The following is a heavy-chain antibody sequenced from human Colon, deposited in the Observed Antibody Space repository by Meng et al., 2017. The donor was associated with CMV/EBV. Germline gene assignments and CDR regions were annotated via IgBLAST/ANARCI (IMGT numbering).Heavy chain of an antibody. Sequence: SGFSFRTSPMYWVRQAPGKGLEWVSSIRSSSHYIYYADSVKGRFTISRDDARNALYLQMNSLRAEDTAVYYCARDQYTAMVKDGMDVWGQGTTVTVSS. J-gene: IGHJ6*02. CDR3: ARDQYTAMVKDGMDV. D-gene: IGHD5-18*01. V-gene: IGHV3-21*01. CDR1: GFSFRTSP. CDR2: IRSSSHYI.